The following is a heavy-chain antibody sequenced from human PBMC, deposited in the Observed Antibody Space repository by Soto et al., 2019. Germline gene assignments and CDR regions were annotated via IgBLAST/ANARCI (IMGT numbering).Heavy chain of an antibody. CDR3: ARGYGYFDY. V-gene: IGHV3-11*06. D-gene: IGHD1-1*01. CDR1: GFAFSDYY. Sequence: QGGSLRLSCAASGFAFSDYYMSWIRQAPGKGLEWVSYISSSSSDYTNYADSVKGRFTISRDNAKNSLYLQMNSLRAEDTAVYYCARGYGYFDYWGQGTLVTVSS. J-gene: IGHJ4*02. CDR2: ISSSSSDYT.